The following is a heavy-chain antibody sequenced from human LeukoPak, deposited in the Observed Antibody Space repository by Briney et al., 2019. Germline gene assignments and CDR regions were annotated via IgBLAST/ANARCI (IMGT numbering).Heavy chain of an antibody. Sequence: GGSLRLSCAASGFAISSYSIYWFRQAPGKGLEWVSSISSGSRYIYYADSVKGRFTISRDNAKNSLYLQMNSLRAEDTAVYYCARGITGTSYGMDVWGQGTTVTVFS. J-gene: IGHJ6*02. D-gene: IGHD1-20*01. CDR1: GFAISSYS. V-gene: IGHV3-21*01. CDR3: ARGITGTSYGMDV. CDR2: ISSGSRYI.